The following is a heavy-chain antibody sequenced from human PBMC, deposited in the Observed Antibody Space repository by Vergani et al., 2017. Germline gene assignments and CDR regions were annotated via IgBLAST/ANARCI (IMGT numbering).Heavy chain of an antibody. D-gene: IGHD6-13*01. J-gene: IGHJ4*02. Sequence: QVQLVESGGGVVQPGRSLRLSCAASGFTFSSYAMHWVRQAPGKGLEWVGRIIPILGIANYAQKFQGRVTITADKSTSTAYMELSSLRSEDTAVYYCARGEAAAGLLNFDYWGQGTLVTVSS. CDR2: IIPILGIA. CDR1: GFTFSSYA. V-gene: IGHV1-69*09. CDR3: ARGEAAAGLLNFDY.